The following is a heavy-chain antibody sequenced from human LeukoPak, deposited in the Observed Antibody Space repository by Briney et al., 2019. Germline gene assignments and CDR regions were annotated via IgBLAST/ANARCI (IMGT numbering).Heavy chain of an antibody. CDR3: AKDRAAAQNYFDY. J-gene: IGHJ4*02. CDR2: IWYDGSNK. CDR1: GFTFSSYG. Sequence: SGGSLRLSCAASGFTFSSYGMHWVRQAPGKGLEWVADIWYDGSNKYYADSVKGRFTISRDNSKNTLYLQMNSLRAEDTAVYYCAKDRAAAQNYFDYWGQGTLVTVSS. D-gene: IGHD6-13*01. V-gene: IGHV3-33*06.